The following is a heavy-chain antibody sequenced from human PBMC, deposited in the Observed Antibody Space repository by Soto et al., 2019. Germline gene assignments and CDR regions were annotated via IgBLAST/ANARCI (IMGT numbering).Heavy chain of an antibody. CDR2: IYYSGST. CDR1: GGSISSGDYY. J-gene: IGHJ6*02. CDR3: ARTGXSGSWQTSYYYYYGMDV. D-gene: IGHD6-13*01. Sequence: SETLSLTCTVSGGSISSGDYYWSWIRQPPGKGLEWIGYIYYSGSTYYNPSLKSRVTISVDTSKNQFSLKLSSVTAADTAVYYCARTGXSGSWQTSYYYYYGMDVWGQGTTVTVSS. V-gene: IGHV4-30-4*01.